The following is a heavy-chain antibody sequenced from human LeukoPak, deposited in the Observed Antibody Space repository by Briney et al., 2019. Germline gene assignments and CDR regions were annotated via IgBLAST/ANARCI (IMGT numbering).Heavy chain of an antibody. CDR2: IYPGDSET. CDR1: AVTFNNYW. Sequence: GESLQISCKGSAVTFNNYWIGWVRQLPGKGLDWMGIIYPGDSETRYSPSFQGQVTMSVDNSINTAYLHWGSLKASDTAIYFCARLSTRLLDHWGQGTRVTVSS. CDR3: ARLSTRLLDH. V-gene: IGHV5-51*01. D-gene: IGHD3-3*01. J-gene: IGHJ4*02.